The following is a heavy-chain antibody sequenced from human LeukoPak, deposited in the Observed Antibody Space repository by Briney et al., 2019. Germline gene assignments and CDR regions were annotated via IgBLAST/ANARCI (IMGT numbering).Heavy chain of an antibody. CDR2: IYYSGST. V-gene: IGHV4-59*08. CDR3: ARIYCTSTSCYGDHYYGMDV. J-gene: IGHJ6*02. D-gene: IGHD2-2*01. Sequence: PSETLSLTCTVSGGSISSYYWSWIRQPPGKGLKWIGYIYYSGSTNYSPSLKSRVNISVDTSKNQFSLKVSSVTAADTGVYYCARIYCTSTSCYGDHYYGMDVWGQGTTVTVSS. CDR1: GGSISSYY.